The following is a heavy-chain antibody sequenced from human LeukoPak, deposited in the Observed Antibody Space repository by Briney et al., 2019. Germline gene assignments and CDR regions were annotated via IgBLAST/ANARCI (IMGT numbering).Heavy chain of an antibody. CDR2: INHSGST. D-gene: IGHD2-2*01. CDR1: GGSFSGYY. CDR3: ARGLLKCRSTSCYWYYYYYGMDV. J-gene: IGHJ6*02. V-gene: IGHV4-34*01. Sequence: PSETLSLTCAVYGGSFSGYYWSWIRQPPGKGLEWIGEINHSGSTNYNPSLKSRVTISVDTSKNQFSLKLSSVTAADTAVYYCARGLLKCRSTSCYWYYYYYGMDVWGQGTTVTVSS.